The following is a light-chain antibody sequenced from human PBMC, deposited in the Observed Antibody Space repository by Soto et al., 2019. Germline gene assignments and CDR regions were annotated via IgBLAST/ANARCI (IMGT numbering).Light chain of an antibody. CDR2: AAS. CDR3: QQSYTSPWT. Sequence: IRPTQSPPSLASSVGDRVTIICRASQSIRKCLNWYQHKPGKAPMLLIYAASSLQGGVPSRFSGSGSGTDFTLTISSLQPEDFATYYCQQSYTSPWTFGQGTKV. J-gene: IGKJ1*01. V-gene: IGKV1-39*01. CDR1: QSIRKC.